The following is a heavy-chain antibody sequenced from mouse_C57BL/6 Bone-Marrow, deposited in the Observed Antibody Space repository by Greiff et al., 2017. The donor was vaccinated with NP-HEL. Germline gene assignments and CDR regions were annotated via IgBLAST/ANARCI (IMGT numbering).Heavy chain of an antibody. Sequence: VQLKESGAELVRPGASVKLSCTASGFNIKDYYMHWVKQSPEQGLEWIGRIDPEDGDTEYAPNVQGQCTMTADTSSNTAYLQLSSLRSEDTAVYYCTSVLGAYWGQGALVTVSA. CDR2: IDPEDGDT. J-gene: IGHJ3*01. CDR3: TSVLGAY. CDR1: GFNIKDYY. V-gene: IGHV14-1*01.